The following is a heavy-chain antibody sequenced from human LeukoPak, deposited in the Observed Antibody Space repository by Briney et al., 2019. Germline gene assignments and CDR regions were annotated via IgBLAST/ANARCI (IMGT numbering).Heavy chain of an antibody. CDR1: GGTFSDHA. V-gene: IGHV1-69*04. CDR3: ARGGPEYLSDY. CDR2: IIPLLGVR. J-gene: IGHJ4*02. D-gene: IGHD2-2*02. Sequence: ASVKVSCKASGGTFSDHAVSWVRQAPGQGLEWKGRIIPLLGVRSYAQKFQDRVTVSADKSTSKAYMELSSLSSEATAVYYCARGGPEYLSDYWGQGTLVTVSS.